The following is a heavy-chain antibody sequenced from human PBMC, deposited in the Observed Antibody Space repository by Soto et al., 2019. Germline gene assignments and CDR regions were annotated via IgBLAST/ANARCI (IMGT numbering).Heavy chain of an antibody. J-gene: IGHJ6*02. CDR1: GGTFSSYA. CDR2: IIPIFGTA. D-gene: IGHD6-13*01. CDR3: ASGKAGIAAAGPRYYYGMDV. V-gene: IGHV1-69*13. Sequence: ASVKVSCKASGGTFSSYAISWVRQAPGQGLEWMGGIIPIFGTANYAQKFQGRVTITADESTSTAYMELSSLRSEDTAVYYCASGKAGIAAAGPRYYYGMDVWGQGTTVTVSS.